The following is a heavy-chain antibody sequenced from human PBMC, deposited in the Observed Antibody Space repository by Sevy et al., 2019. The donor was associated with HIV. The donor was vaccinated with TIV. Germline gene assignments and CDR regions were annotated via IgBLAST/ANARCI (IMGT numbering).Heavy chain of an antibody. J-gene: IGHJ4*02. CDR1: GFPFSNYA. V-gene: IGHV3-23*01. D-gene: IGHD5-18*01. Sequence: GSLRLSCAASGFPFSNYAMSWVRQTPGKGLEWVSAISGSADATYYTDSVKGRFTISRDNSKNTVYLQMNSLRAEDTAIYYCVKEVSQYSYSDYWGQGTLVTVSS. CDR3: VKEVSQYSYSDY. CDR2: ISGSADAT.